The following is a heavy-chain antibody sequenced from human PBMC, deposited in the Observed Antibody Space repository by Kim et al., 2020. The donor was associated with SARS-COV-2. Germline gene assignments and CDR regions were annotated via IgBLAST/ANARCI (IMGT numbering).Heavy chain of an antibody. Sequence: AVKGRFTTSRDNSKDTLYLQMNSLGAEDTAVYYCAKDLGCIAAAGAFDYWGQGTLVTVSS. J-gene: IGHJ4*02. V-gene: IGHV3-23*01. D-gene: IGHD6-13*01. CDR3: AKDLGCIAAAGAFDY.